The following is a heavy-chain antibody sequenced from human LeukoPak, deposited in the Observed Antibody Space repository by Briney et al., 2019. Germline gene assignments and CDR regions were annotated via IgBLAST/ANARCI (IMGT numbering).Heavy chain of an antibody. D-gene: IGHD6-19*01. Sequence: GGSLRLSCATSGFTFSTYWMSWVRQAPGKGLEWVANIRQDGSVKYYVDSVKGRFTISRDSAKSSLYLQMNTLRAEDTAVYYCARLYSSGWADYFDYWGQGTLVTVSS. J-gene: IGHJ4*02. V-gene: IGHV3-7*01. CDR2: IRQDGSVK. CDR1: GFTFSTYW. CDR3: ARLYSSGWADYFDY.